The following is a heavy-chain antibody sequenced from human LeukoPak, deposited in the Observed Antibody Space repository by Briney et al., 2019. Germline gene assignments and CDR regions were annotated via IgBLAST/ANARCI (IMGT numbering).Heavy chain of an antibody. CDR2: IHSNGST. D-gene: IGHD2-8*01. V-gene: IGHV4-59*08. CDR3: ARSNGVSGDY. J-gene: IGHJ4*02. Sequence: SETLSLTCTVSGGPISIYYWSWIRQPPGKGLEWIGYIHSNGSTNYNPSFKSRLTISMDTSKNQFSLKLTSVTAADTAVYYCARSNGVSGDYWGQGTLVTVSS. CDR1: GGPISIYY.